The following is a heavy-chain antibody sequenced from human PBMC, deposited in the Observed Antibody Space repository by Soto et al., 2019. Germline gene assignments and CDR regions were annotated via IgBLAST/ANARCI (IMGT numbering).Heavy chain of an antibody. CDR3: VKERLQRGFDY. D-gene: IGHD6-25*01. J-gene: IGHJ4*02. CDR2: IVASGGST. V-gene: IGHV3-23*01. Sequence: EVQLLDSGGGSVQPGGSLRLSCAASGFTFSNYGMSWVRQAPGKGLEWVSSIVASGGSTYYADLVKGRFTISRDNSENHLYLQMNSLRAEDTAVYYCVKERLQRGFDYWGQGTLVTVSS. CDR1: GFTFSNYG.